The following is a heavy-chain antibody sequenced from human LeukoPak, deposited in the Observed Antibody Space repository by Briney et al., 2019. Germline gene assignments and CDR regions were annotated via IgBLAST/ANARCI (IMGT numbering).Heavy chain of an antibody. CDR1: GFTFSSYW. CDR3: ARDQGYDFWSGYYGENNDY. D-gene: IGHD3-3*01. CDR2: IKQDGSEK. J-gene: IGHJ4*02. V-gene: IGHV3-7*01. Sequence: PGGSLRLSCAASGFTFSSYWMSWVRQAPGKGLEWVANIKQDGSEKYYVDSVKGRFTTSRDNAKNSLYLQMNSLRAEDTAVYYCARDQGYDFWSGYYGENNDYWGQGTLVTVSS.